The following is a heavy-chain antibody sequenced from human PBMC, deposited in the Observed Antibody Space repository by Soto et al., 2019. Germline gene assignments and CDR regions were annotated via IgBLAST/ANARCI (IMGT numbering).Heavy chain of an antibody. CDR1: GGTFSSYA. CDR2: IIPIFGTA. J-gene: IGHJ6*02. V-gene: IGHV1-69*13. D-gene: IGHD3-10*01. CDR3: ARESVDYYAAIHVMDV. Sequence: SVKVSCKASGGTFSSYAISWVRQAPGQGLEWMGGIIPIFGTANYAQKFQGRVTITADESTSTAYMELSSLRSEDTAVYYCARESVDYYAAIHVMDVSGQGTTVTVSS.